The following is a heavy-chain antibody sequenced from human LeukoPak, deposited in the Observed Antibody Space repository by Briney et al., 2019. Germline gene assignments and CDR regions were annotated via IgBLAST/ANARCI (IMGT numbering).Heavy chain of an antibody. Sequence: ASVKVSCKASGYTFTGYYTHWVRQAPGQGLEWMGWINPNSGGTNYAQKFQGRVTMTRDTSISTAYMELSRLRSDDTAVYYCARGGSSWYRNFDYWGQGTLVTVSS. CDR2: INPNSGGT. CDR3: ARGGSSWYRNFDY. J-gene: IGHJ4*02. CDR1: GYTFTGYY. V-gene: IGHV1-2*02. D-gene: IGHD6-13*01.